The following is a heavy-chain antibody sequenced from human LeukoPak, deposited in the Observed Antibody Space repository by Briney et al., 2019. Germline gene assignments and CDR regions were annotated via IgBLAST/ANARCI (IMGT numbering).Heavy chain of an antibody. CDR1: GFTFSSNA. Sequence: GGSLRVSCAASGFTFSSNAMSWVRQAPGKGLEWVSTVSGSGGSTYYADSVKGRFTISRDNSKNTLYLQMNSLRAEDTAVYYCARGKGHDTSSTDYGGQGTLVTVSS. V-gene: IGHV3-23*01. J-gene: IGHJ4*02. CDR3: ARGKGHDTSSTDY. CDR2: VSGSGGST. D-gene: IGHD3-10*01.